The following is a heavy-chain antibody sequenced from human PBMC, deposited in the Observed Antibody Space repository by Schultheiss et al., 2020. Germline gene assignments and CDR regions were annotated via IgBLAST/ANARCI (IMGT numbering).Heavy chain of an antibody. Sequence: GGSLRLSCAASGFTFDDYAMHWVRQAPGKGLEWVSGISWNSGSIGYADSVKGRFTISRDNAKNSLYLQMNSLRAEDTALYYCAKDRGSYRLHIFDYWGQGTLVTVSS. CDR3: AKDRGSYRLHIFDY. J-gene: IGHJ4*02. V-gene: IGHV3-9*01. D-gene: IGHD1-26*01. CDR2: ISWNSGSI. CDR1: GFTFDDYA.